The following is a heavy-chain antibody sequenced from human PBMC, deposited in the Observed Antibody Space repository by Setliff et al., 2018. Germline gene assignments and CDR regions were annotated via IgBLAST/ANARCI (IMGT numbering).Heavy chain of an antibody. Sequence: SSETLSLTCNVSGGSFSTSSDYWGWIRQPPGKGLEWIGSINYSGRNYYNPSLKSRVTISLDTSKNQFSLQLSSVTAADTAVYYCARGGGYWSYFEFWGQGSPVTVSS. CDR2: INYSGRN. V-gene: IGHV4-39*07. J-gene: IGHJ4*02. CDR3: ARGGGYWSYFEF. CDR1: GGSFSTSSDY. D-gene: IGHD2-21*02.